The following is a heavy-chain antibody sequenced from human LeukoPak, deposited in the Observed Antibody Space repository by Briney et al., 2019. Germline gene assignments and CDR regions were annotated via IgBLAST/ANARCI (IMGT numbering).Heavy chain of an antibody. D-gene: IGHD3-10*01. J-gene: IGHJ4*02. CDR3: ARGLWFGDENPPYFDY. CDR2: IYYSGST. V-gene: IGHV4-59*08. Sequence: PSETLSLTCTASGGSISSYYWSWIRQAPGKGLEWIGYIYYSGSTNYNPSLKSRVTISVDTSKNQFSLKLSSVTAADTAVYYCARGLWFGDENPPYFDYWGQGTLVTVSS. CDR1: GGSISSYY.